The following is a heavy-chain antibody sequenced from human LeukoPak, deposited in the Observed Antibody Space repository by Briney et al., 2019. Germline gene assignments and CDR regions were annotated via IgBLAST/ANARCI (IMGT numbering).Heavy chain of an antibody. D-gene: IGHD2-21*02. CDR2: MNPNSGNT. CDR3: ARGPLIVVVTAIITDTGFDP. V-gene: IGHV1-8*01. J-gene: IGHJ5*02. Sequence: ASVKVSCKASGYTFTSYDINWVRQATGQGLEWMGWMNPNSGNTGYAQKFQGRVTMTRNTSISTAYMELSSLRSEDTAVYYCARGPLIVVVTAIITDTGFDPWGQGTLVTVSS. CDR1: GYTFTSYD.